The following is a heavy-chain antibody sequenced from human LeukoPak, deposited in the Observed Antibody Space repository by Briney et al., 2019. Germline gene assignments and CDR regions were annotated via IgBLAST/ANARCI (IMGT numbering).Heavy chain of an antibody. D-gene: IGHD4-17*01. CDR3: AKYGMTTVTYIDY. J-gene: IGHJ4*02. CDR2: ISYDGTIK. CDR1: GFTFSSYG. V-gene: IGHV3-30*18. Sequence: GGSLRLPCAASGFTFSSYGMHWVRQAPGKGLEWVAVISYDGTIKYYADSVKGRFTISRDSSKNTLYLQMNSLRAEDTAVYYCAKYGMTTVTYIDYWGQGTLVTVSS.